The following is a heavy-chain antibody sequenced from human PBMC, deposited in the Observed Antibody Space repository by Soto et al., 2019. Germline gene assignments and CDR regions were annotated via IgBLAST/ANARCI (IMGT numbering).Heavy chain of an antibody. CDR3: ARGPVPAATRYYYYYGMDV. D-gene: IGHD2-2*01. CDR2: IIPIFGTA. CDR1: GGTFSSYA. Sequence: SVKVSCKASGGTFSSYAISWVRQAPGQGLEWMGGIIPIFGTANYAQKFQGRVTITADESTSTACMELSSLRSEDTAVYYCARGPVPAATRYYYYYGMDVWGQGTTVTVSS. V-gene: IGHV1-69*13. J-gene: IGHJ6*02.